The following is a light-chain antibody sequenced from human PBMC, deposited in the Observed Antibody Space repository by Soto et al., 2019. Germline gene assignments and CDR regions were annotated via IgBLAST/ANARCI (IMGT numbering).Light chain of an antibody. CDR1: KLGDKY. CDR3: QAWDSSPVV. CDR2: QDN. V-gene: IGLV3-1*01. Sequence: SYELTQPPSVSVSPGQTASITCSGDKLGDKYACWYQQKPGQSPVLVMYQDNKRPSGIPERFSGSNSGNTATLTISGTQPMDEAYYYCQAWDSSPVVFGGGTKLTVL. J-gene: IGLJ3*02.